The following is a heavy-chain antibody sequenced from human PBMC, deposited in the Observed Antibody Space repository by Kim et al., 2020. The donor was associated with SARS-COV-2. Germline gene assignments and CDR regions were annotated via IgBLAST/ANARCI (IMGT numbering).Heavy chain of an antibody. CDR2: ISYDGSNK. V-gene: IGHV3-30*18. D-gene: IGHD6-19*01. J-gene: IGHJ4*02. CDR1: GFTFSSYG. CDR3: AKIPIAVAGMRPSFDY. Sequence: GGSQRLSCAASGFTFSSYGMHWVRQAPGKGLEWVAVISYDGSNKYYADSVKGRFTISRDNSKNTLYLQMNSLRAEDTAVYYCAKIPIAVAGMRPSFDYWGQGTLVTVSS.